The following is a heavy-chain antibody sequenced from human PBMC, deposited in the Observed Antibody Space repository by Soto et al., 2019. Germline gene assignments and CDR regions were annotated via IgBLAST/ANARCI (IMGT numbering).Heavy chain of an antibody. CDR3: ARVDCSCTSCYYFFDY. V-gene: IGHV1-69*13. CDR1: GGAFSSYA. J-gene: IGHJ4*02. D-gene: IGHD2-2*01. CDR2: IIPIFGTE. Sequence: GASVKVSCKASGGAFSSYAISWVGQAPGEGLEWMGGIIPIFGTENYAQKFQGRVTMTADESTSTAYMQLSSLRSEDTAVYYCARVDCSCTSCYYFFDYWGQGTLVTVSS.